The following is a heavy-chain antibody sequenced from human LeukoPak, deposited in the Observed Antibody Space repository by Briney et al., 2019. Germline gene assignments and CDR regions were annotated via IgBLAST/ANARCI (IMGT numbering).Heavy chain of an antibody. CDR1: GGSISSYY. CDR3: ARQGIEGTSSGYYWDPFDY. Sequence: SETLSLTCTVSGGSISSYYWSWIRQPPGKGLEWIGYIYYSGSTNYNPSLKSRVTISVDTSKNQFSLKLSSVTAADTAVYYCARQGIEGTSSGYYWDPFDYWGQGTLVTVSS. CDR2: IYYSGST. V-gene: IGHV4-59*01. D-gene: IGHD3-22*01. J-gene: IGHJ4*02.